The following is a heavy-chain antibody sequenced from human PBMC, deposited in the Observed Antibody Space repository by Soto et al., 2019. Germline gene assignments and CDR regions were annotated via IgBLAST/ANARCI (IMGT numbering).Heavy chain of an antibody. CDR1: GGSISSGGYY. V-gene: IGHV4-31*03. CDR3: ASRSLSGYDFSRFDP. J-gene: IGHJ5*02. D-gene: IGHD5-12*01. Sequence: SETLSLTCTVSGGSISSGGYYWSWIRQHPGKGLEWIGYIYYSGSTYYNPSLKSRVTMSLDTSKNQFSLRLSSVTAADTAVYYCASRSLSGYDFSRFDPWGQGTLVTVSS. CDR2: IYYSGST.